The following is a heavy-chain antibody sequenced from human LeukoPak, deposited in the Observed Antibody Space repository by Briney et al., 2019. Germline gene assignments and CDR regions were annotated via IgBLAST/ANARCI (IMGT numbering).Heavy chain of an antibody. CDR2: IKQDGSAK. D-gene: IGHD6-6*01. V-gene: IGHV3-7*01. CDR1: GFSFSSYA. Sequence: GGSLRLSCAASGFSFSSYAMHWVRHAPGKGLEWVANIKQDGSAKFYVDSAKGRFTISRDNAKNSLYLQMNSLRAEDTAIYYCARVSSYSSSSGSLCDYWGQGTRVTVSS. J-gene: IGHJ4*02. CDR3: ARVSSYSSSSGSLCDY.